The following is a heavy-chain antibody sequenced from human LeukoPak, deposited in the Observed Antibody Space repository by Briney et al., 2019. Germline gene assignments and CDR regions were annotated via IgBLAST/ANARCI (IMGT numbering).Heavy chain of an antibody. J-gene: IGHJ4*02. Sequence: PSESLSLTCTVSGGSITSYYWSWIRQPPGKGLEWVGYIYYSGGTNYNPSLKSRVTISVDTSKNQFSLKLSSVTAADTAVYYCARRKGSGWLFDYWGQVTLVTVSS. D-gene: IGHD6-19*01. CDR2: IYYSGGT. CDR1: GGSITSYY. V-gene: IGHV4-59*08. CDR3: ARRKGSGWLFDY.